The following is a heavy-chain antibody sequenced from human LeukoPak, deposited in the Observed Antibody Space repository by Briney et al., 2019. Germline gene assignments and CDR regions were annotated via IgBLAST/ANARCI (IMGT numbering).Heavy chain of an antibody. D-gene: IGHD6-19*01. J-gene: IGHJ4*02. V-gene: IGHV1-46*01. Sequence: ASVKVSCKASGYTFTSYYMHWVRQAPGQGLEWMGIINPSGGSTSYAQKFQGRVTMTTDTSTSTAYMELRSLRSDDTAVYYCARDVNRYRSGRFDYWGQGTLVTVSS. CDR2: INPSGGST. CDR3: ARDVNRYRSGRFDY. CDR1: GYTFTSYY.